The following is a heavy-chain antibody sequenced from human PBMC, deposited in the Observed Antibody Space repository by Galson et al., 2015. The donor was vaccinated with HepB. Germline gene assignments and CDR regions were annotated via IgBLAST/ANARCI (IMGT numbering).Heavy chain of an antibody. CDR1: GYTFTSYG. J-gene: IGHJ6*03. D-gene: IGHD6-13*01. CDR3: ARDRFIAAAGHYYYYMDV. Sequence: CTASGYTFTSYGISWVRQAPGQGLEWMGWISAYNGNTNYAQKLQGRVTMTTDTSTSTAYMELRSLRSDDTAVYYCARDRFIAAAGHYYYYMDVWGKGTTVTVSS. V-gene: IGHV1-18*01. CDR2: ISAYNGNT.